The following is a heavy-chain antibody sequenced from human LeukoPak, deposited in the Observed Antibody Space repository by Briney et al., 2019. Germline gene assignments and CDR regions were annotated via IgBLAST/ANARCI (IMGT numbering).Heavy chain of an antibody. J-gene: IGHJ4*02. CDR2: FDPEDGET. CDR3: ATTPVVVVHWFYFDY. V-gene: IGHV1-24*01. Sequence: ASVKVSCTVSGYTLTELSMHWVRQAPGKGLEWMGGFDPEDGETIYAQKFQGRVTMTEDTSTDTAYMELSSLRSEDTAVYYCATTPVVVVHWFYFDYWGQGTLVTVSS. CDR1: GYTLTELS. D-gene: IGHD2-15*01.